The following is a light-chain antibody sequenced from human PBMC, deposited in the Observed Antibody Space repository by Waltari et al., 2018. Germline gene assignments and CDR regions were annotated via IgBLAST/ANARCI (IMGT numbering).Light chain of an antibody. V-gene: IGKV3-20*01. Sequence: EIVLTQSPGTLSLSPGEPATLPCRASQSVGSTLAWYQQKPGQAPRLLIYAASTRATGIPDRFSGSGSGTDFRLTISRVEPEDFAVYYCQHYVRLPVTFGQGTTVELK. CDR1: QSVGST. J-gene: IGKJ1*01. CDR2: AAS. CDR3: QHYVRLPVT.